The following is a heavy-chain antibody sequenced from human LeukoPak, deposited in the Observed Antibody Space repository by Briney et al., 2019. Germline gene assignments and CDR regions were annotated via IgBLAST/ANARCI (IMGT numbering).Heavy chain of an antibody. V-gene: IGHV4-61*02. J-gene: IGHJ4*02. CDR1: GGSISSGSSY. Sequence: TLSLTCTVSGGSISSGSSYWNWIRQPAGKGLEWIGRVYTSGKINYNPSLKSRVTISIDTSKNQFSLKLRSVTAADAAVYYCARRRGYSYDYFFDSWGQGTLVTVSS. CDR3: ARRRGYSYDYFFDS. CDR2: VYTSGKI. D-gene: IGHD5-18*01.